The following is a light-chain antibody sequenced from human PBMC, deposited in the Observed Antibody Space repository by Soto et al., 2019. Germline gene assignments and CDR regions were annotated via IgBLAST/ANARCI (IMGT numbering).Light chain of an antibody. CDR2: KAS. CDR3: QQYNSDSRT. CDR1: QSINSW. J-gene: IGKJ1*01. V-gene: IGKV1-5*03. Sequence: DIQMTQSPSTLSASVGDRVTITCRASQSINSWLAWYQQKPGKAPKLLIYKASSLESGVPSRFSGSGSGTEFTLTNSSLQPDDLATYYCQQYNSDSRTFGQGTKVDIK.